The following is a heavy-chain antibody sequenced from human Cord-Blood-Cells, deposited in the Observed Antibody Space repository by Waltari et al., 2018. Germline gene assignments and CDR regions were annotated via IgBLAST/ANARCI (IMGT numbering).Heavy chain of an antibody. J-gene: IGHJ3*02. CDR3: ARPSIAARDAFDI. CDR1: GFTVSSNY. D-gene: IGHD6-6*01. CDR2: IYSGGST. Sequence: EVQLVESGGGLIQPGGSLRLSCAASGFTVSSNYMSWARQAPGKGLEWVSVIYSGGSTYYADSVKGRFTISRDNSKNTLYLQMNSLRAEDTAVYYCARPSIAARDAFDIWGQGTMVTVSS. V-gene: IGHV3-53*01.